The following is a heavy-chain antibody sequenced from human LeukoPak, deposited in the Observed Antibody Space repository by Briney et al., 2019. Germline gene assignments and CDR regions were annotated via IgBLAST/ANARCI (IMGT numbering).Heavy chain of an antibody. Sequence: PSETLSLTCTVSGGSISGYYWSWIRQPPGKGLEWIGYIYYSGSTNYNPSLNSRGTISVDTSKNQFSLKLSSVTAADTAVYYCARGTAIGEGPDYWGQGTLVTVSS. D-gene: IGHD3-10*01. CDR3: ARGTAIGEGPDY. V-gene: IGHV4-59*01. J-gene: IGHJ4*02. CDR2: IYYSGST. CDR1: GGSISGYY.